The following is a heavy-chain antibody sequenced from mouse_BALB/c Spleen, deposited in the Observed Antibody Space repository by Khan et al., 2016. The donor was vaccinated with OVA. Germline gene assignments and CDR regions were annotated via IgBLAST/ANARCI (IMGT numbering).Heavy chain of an antibody. CDR2: INPHIGET. J-gene: IGHJ2*01. CDR3: ARKNGSDFDY. D-gene: IGHD1-1*01. V-gene: IGHV1-20*02. CDR1: GYSFTGYF. Sequence: VQLQQSGPELVKPGASVKISCKASGYSFTGYFMNWVMQSHGKRLEWIGRINPHIGETFYNQKFKDKATLTVDESSSTAHMELRSLASEDSAVYYCARKNGSDFDYWGQGTMLTVSS.